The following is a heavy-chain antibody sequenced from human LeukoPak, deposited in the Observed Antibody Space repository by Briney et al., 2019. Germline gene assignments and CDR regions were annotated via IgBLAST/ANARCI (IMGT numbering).Heavy chain of an antibody. CDR2: ISYSGNT. J-gene: IGHJ4*02. Sequence: SETLSLTCTVSGGSISPYYWSWIRQPPGKGLEWIGYISYSGNTKYNPSLKSRVTMSVDTSKNQFSLKLSPVTAADTAVYYCARGSRVDFDYWGQGTLVTVSS. D-gene: IGHD3-3*01. V-gene: IGHV4-59*12. CDR3: ARGSRVDFDY. CDR1: GGSISPYY.